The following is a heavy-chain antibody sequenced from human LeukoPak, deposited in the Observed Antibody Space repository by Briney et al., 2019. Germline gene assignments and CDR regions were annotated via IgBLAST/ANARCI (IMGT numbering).Heavy chain of an antibody. Sequence: GGSLRLSCTVSGFTVSDNSMSWVRQAPGKGLEWVSFIYYDDRTHYSDSVKGRFTISRDNSKNTLYLQMNSLRAEDTAVYYCAKEYSGTFSPFPSYFDCWGQGTLVTVSS. CDR2: IYYDDRT. CDR1: GFTVSDNS. V-gene: IGHV3-53*01. D-gene: IGHD1-26*01. J-gene: IGHJ4*02. CDR3: AKEYSGTFSPFPSYFDC.